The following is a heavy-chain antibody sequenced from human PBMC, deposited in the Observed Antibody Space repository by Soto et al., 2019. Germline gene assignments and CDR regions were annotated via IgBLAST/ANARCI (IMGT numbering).Heavy chain of an antibody. CDR3: ARGKSSGPLYYFDT. CDR2: IKESGFA. J-gene: IGHJ4*02. D-gene: IGHD6-19*01. Sequence: LSLTCGVYNGSISDYFWNWIRQPPGKGLEWIGEIKESGFATYNPSLKRRVTMSVDTANNQFSLKVTSVTAADTAVYYCARGKSSGPLYYFDTWGQGTLVTVSS. V-gene: IGHV4-34*01. CDR1: NGSISDYF.